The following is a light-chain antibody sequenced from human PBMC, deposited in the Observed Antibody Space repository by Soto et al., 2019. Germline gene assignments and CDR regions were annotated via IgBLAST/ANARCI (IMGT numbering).Light chain of an antibody. J-gene: IGKJ1*01. Sequence: EIVMTQSPATLSVSPGGRATLSCRASRSISDTLAWYQQKPGQAPRLLIHGASTRATGFPARFSGSGSGTDFTLTISSLQSEDFAVYYCQQYNNWPWTFGKGTKVEIK. CDR2: GAS. CDR3: QQYNNWPWT. V-gene: IGKV3-15*01. CDR1: RSISDT.